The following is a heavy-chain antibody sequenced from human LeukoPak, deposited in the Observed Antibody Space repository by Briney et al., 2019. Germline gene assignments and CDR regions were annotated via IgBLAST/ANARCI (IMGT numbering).Heavy chain of an antibody. V-gene: IGHV4-59*02. Sequence: SETLSLTCTVSGGSVSSYYWSWIRQPPGKGLEWIGYIYYSGSTNYNPSLKSRVTISVDTSKNQFSLKLSSVTAADTAVYYCAREVTGEMATISTDYWGQGTLVTVSS. CDR3: AREVTGEMATISTDY. J-gene: IGHJ4*01. CDR2: IYYSGST. D-gene: IGHD5-24*01. CDR1: GGSVSSYY.